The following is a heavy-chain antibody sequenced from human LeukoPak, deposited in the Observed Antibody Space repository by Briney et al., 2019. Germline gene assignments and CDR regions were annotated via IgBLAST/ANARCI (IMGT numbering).Heavy chain of an antibody. Sequence: PGGSLRLSCAASGFTFSSYGMHWVRQAPGKGLEWVAFIRYDGSNKYYADSVKGRFTISRDNSKNTLYLQMNSLRAEDTAVYYCAKEYSSGWYWGLNYFNYWGQGTLVTVSS. CDR2: IRYDGSNK. CDR1: GFTFSSYG. CDR3: AKEYSSGWYWGLNYFNY. V-gene: IGHV3-30*02. D-gene: IGHD6-19*01. J-gene: IGHJ4*02.